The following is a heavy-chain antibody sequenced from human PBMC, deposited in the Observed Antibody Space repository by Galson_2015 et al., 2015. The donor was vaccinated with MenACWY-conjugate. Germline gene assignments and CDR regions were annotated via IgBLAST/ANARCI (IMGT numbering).Heavy chain of an antibody. V-gene: IGHV3-20*01. CDR1: GFTFDDHG. J-gene: IGHJ3*02. D-gene: IGHD6-19*01. CDR3: ARGVEQWLVRPSTHFDI. CDR2: INWNGDRT. Sequence: SLRLSCAGSGFTFDDHGMYWVRHAPGKGLEWVSSINWNGDRTGYADSVKGRFTISRDKDKNSLYLQMNNLRAEDTAFYHCARGVEQWLVRPSTHFDIWGQGALLTVSS.